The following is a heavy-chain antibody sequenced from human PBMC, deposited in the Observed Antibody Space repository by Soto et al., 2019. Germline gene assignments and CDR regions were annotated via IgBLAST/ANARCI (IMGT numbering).Heavy chain of an antibody. CDR2: IYHSGST. D-gene: IGHD6-13*01. J-gene: IGHJ5*01. V-gene: IGHV4-30-2*01. Sequence: QLQLQESGSGLVKPSQTLSLTCAVSGGSISSGGYSWSWSRKPPGKGLEWIGYIYHSGSTYYNTSLKGRVTISVDRSKNQFSLKLSSVTAADTAVYYCASGQQLVRNSGGQGTLFTVSS. CDR3: ASGQQLVRNS. CDR1: GGSISSGGYS.